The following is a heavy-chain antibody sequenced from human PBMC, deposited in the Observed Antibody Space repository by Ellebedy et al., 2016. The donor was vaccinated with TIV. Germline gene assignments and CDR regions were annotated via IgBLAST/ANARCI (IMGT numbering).Heavy chain of an antibody. CDR2: ISSSSSTI. V-gene: IGHV3-48*04. J-gene: IGHJ4*02. CDR1: GFTFSSYS. CDR3: AREYCSGGSCYIDY. D-gene: IGHD2-15*01. Sequence: GESLKISCAASGFTFSSYSMNWVRQAPGKGLEWVSYISSSSSTIYYADSVKGRFTISRDNAKNSLYLQMNSLRAEDTAVYYCAREYCSGGSCYIDYWGQGTLVTVSS.